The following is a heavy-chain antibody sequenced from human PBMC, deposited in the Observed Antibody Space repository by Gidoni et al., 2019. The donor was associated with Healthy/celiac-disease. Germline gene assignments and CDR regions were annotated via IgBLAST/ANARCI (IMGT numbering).Heavy chain of an antibody. CDR3: AKSGVDSSLGVMDY. D-gene: IGHD6-6*01. J-gene: IGHJ4*02. Sequence: EVQLLESGGGLVQPGGSLRLSCAASGFTFSSYAMSWVRQPPGKGLEWDSAICGVGGSTYCTDSVKGRFTISRDNSKNTLYLQMNSLRAEDTAVYYCAKSGVDSSLGVMDYWGRGTLVTVSS. V-gene: IGHV3-23*01. CDR1: GFTFSSYA. CDR2: ICGVGGST.